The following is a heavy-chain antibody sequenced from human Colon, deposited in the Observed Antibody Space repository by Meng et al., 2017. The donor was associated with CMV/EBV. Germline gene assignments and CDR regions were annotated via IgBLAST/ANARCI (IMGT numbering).Heavy chain of an antibody. D-gene: IGHD3-3*01. V-gene: IGHV4-34*01. CDR2: MNHSGKI. CDR1: GSFSGYD. Sequence: GSFSGYDWSWIRQHPGKGLEWIKEMNHSGKINHNPSLKSRLTNSIDTSKNQFSLKLNSMTAADTAVYYCARGRGRMTVFGVVIGFDSWGQGTLVTVSS. CDR3: ARGRGRMTVFGVVIGFDS. J-gene: IGHJ4*02.